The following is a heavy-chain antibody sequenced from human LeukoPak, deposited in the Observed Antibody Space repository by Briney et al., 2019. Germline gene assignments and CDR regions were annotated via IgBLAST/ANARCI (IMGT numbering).Heavy chain of an antibody. Sequence: GGSLRLSCAASGLIFSHYAIHWVRQTPGRGLEWLAVISYDGDNKYYADSVKGRFAISRDNSKDTLYLQMDSLRAEDTAVYYCARSRSAGYWGQGTLVTVSS. V-gene: IGHV3-30*09. CDR2: ISYDGDNK. J-gene: IGHJ4*02. CDR1: GLIFSHYA. CDR3: ARSRSAGY.